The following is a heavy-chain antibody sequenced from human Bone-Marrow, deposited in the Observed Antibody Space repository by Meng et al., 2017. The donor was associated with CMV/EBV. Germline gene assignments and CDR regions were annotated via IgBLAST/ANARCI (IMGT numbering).Heavy chain of an antibody. Sequence: GASLKISCAASGFTFSSYAMNWVRQAPGKVLEWVSSISSSSSYIYYADSVKGRFTISRDNAKNSLYLQMNSLRAEDTAVYYCARDVYYDFWSGYYHNDAFDIWGQGTMVTVSS. CDR1: GFTFSSYA. CDR2: ISSSSSYI. J-gene: IGHJ3*02. V-gene: IGHV3-21*01. CDR3: ARDVYYDFWSGYYHNDAFDI. D-gene: IGHD3-3*01.